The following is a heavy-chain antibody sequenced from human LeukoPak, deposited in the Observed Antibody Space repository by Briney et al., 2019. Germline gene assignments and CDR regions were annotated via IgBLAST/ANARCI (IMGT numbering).Heavy chain of an antibody. V-gene: IGHV1-69*06. CDR2: IIPIFGTA. D-gene: IGHD2-15*01. CDR1: RGTLSKYA. J-gene: IGHJ4*02. Sequence: SVRDSRKAPRGTLSKYAISRVRQAPVEGREWMGGIIPIFGTANYAQKFQGRVTISADTSTSTAYMELSSVRSEDPAVYFCARYWSGGSCSSYFENSGQRAL. CDR3: ARYWSGGSCSSYFEN.